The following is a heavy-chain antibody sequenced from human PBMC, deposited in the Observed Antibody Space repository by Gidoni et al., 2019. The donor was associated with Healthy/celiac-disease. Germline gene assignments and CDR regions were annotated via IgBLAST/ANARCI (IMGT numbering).Heavy chain of an antibody. V-gene: IGHV3-23*01. CDR3: APDYSSSWYLYYYGMDV. Sequence: EVQLLESGGGLVQPGGSLRLSCAASGFTFSSYAMSWVRQAPGKGLEWVSAISGSGGSTYYADSVKGRFTISRDNSKNTLYLQMNSLRAEDTAVYYCAPDYSSSWYLYYYGMDVWGQGTTVTVSS. D-gene: IGHD6-13*01. CDR2: ISGSGGST. CDR1: GFTFSSYA. J-gene: IGHJ6*02.